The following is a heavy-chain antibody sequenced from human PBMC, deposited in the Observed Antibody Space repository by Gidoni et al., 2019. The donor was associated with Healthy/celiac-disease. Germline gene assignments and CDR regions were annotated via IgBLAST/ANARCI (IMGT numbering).Heavy chain of an antibody. Sequence: QVQLVESGGGVVQPGRSLRLSCAASGFTFSSYGMHWVRQAPGKGLEWVAVISYDGSNKYYADSVKGRFTISRDNSKNTLYLQMNSLRAEDTAVYYCAKGGESYELDYWGQGTLVTVSS. V-gene: IGHV3-30*18. CDR1: GFTFSSYG. J-gene: IGHJ4*02. D-gene: IGHD3-10*01. CDR3: AKGGESYELDY. CDR2: ISYDGSNK.